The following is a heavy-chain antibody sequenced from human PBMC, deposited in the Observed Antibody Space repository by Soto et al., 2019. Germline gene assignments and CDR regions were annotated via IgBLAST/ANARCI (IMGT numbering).Heavy chain of an antibody. CDR2: ISSSSSYI. V-gene: IGHV3-21*01. J-gene: IGHJ4*02. Sequence: PGGSLSLSCAASGFTFSSYSMNWVRQAPGKGLEWVSSISSSSSYIYYADSVKGRFTISRDNAKNSLYLQMNSLRAEDTAVYYCARVAAARRGGVDYWGQGTLVTVSS. CDR3: ARVAAARRGGVDY. CDR1: GFTFSSYS. D-gene: IGHD6-6*01.